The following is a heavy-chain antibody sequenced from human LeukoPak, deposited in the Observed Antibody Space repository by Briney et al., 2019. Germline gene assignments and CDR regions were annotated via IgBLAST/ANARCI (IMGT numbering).Heavy chain of an antibody. D-gene: IGHD3-10*01. J-gene: IGHJ4*02. CDR3: ARDSGPTAPFDY. V-gene: IGHV4-34*01. CDR2: INHSGST. Sequence: PSETLSLTCAVYGGSFSGYYWSWIRQPPGKGLEWIGEINHSGSTNYNPSLKSRVTISVDTSKNQFSLKLSSVTAADTAVYYCARDSGPTAPFDYWGQGTLVTVSS. CDR1: GGSFSGYY.